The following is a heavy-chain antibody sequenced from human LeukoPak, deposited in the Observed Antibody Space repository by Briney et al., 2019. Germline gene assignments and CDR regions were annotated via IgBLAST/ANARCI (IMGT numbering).Heavy chain of an antibody. CDR3: ARDRSSGWYPNRYYFDY. CDR2: ISYDGSNK. V-gene: IGHV3-30*04. Sequence: GGSLRLSCAASGFTFSSYAMHWVRQAPGKGLEWVAVISYDGSNKYYADSVKGRFTISRDNSKNTLYLQMNSLRAEDTAVYYCARDRSSGWYPNRYYFDYWGQGTLVTVSS. D-gene: IGHD6-19*01. J-gene: IGHJ4*02. CDR1: GFTFSSYA.